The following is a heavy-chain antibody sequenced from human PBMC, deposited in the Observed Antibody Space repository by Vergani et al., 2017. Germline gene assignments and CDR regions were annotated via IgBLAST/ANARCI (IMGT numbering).Heavy chain of an antibody. CDR2: ISYDGSNK. CDR1: GFTFSSYG. V-gene: IGHV3-30*18. J-gene: IGHJ4*02. CDR3: AKRRYQQWLVPDY. Sequence: QVQLVESGGGVVQPGRSLRLSCAASGFTFSSYGMHWVRQAPGKGLEWVAVISYDGSNKYYADSVKGRFTISRDNSKNTLYLQMNSLRAEDTAVYYCAKRRYQQWLVPDYWGQGTLVTVSS. D-gene: IGHD6-19*01.